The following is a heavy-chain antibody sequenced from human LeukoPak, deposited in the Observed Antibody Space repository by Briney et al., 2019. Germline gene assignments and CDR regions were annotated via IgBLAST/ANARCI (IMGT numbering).Heavy chain of an antibody. V-gene: IGHV3-7*02. J-gene: IGHJ4*02. CDR2: IKQDGSEK. CDR1: GFTFSNYW. CDR3: ARRNVDYSRSIDC. D-gene: IGHD6-6*01. Sequence: QPGGSLRLSCAASGFTFSNYWMSWVRQAPGKGLEWVANIKQDGSEKYYVDSVKGRFTISRDNAKNTLYLQMNSLRVEDTAVYYCARRNVDYSRSIDCWGQGTLVTVSS.